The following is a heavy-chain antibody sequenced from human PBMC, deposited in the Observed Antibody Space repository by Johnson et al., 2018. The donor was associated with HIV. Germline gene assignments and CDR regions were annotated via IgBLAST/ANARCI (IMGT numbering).Heavy chain of an antibody. D-gene: IGHD3-16*01. J-gene: IGHJ3*02. Sequence: VQLVESGGSLVLPGGSLRLSCAASGFTFSNYAMSWVRQAPGKGLEWVGRINSEGSSTTYADSVEGRFTISRDNSKNTLYLQMGSLRAEDMAVYYCAKPMGGDDAFDIWGQGTTVTVSS. V-gene: IGHV3-23*04. CDR1: GFTFSNYA. CDR3: AKPMGGDDAFDI. CDR2: INSEGSST.